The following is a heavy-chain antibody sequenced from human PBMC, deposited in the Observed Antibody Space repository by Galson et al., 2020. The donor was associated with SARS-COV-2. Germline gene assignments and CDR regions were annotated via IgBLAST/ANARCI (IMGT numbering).Heavy chain of an antibody. Sequence: GESLKISCAASGFTFSSYAMSWVRQAPGKGLEWVSAISGSGGSTYYADSVKGRFTISRDNSKNTLYLQMNSLRAEDTAVYYCAKGGRYSSSWYGMDVWGQGTTVTVSS. D-gene: IGHD6-13*01. CDR1: GFTFSSYA. J-gene: IGHJ6*02. V-gene: IGHV3-23*01. CDR2: ISGSGGST. CDR3: AKGGRYSSSWYGMDV.